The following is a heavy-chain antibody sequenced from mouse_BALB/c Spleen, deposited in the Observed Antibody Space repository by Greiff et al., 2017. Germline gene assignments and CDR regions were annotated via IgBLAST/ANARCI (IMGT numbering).Heavy chain of an antibody. CDR1: GYTFSSYW. CDR2: ILPGSGST. Sequence: VQLQQSGAELMKPGASVKISCKATGYTFSSYWIEWVKQRPGHGLEWIGEILPGSGSTNYNEKFKGKATFTADTSSNTAYMQLSSLTSEDSAVYYCARKFYGNYFAYWGQGTLVTVSA. J-gene: IGHJ3*01. V-gene: IGHV1-9*01. CDR3: ARKFYGNYFAY. D-gene: IGHD2-1*01.